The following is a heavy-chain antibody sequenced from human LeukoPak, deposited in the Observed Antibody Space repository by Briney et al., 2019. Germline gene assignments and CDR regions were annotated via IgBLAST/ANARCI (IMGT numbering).Heavy chain of an antibody. D-gene: IGHD3-22*01. Sequence: SETLSLTCTVSGYSISSGYYWGWIRQPPGKGLEWIGSIYHSGSTYYNPSLKSRVTISVDTSKNQFSLKLSSVTAADTAVYYCARRGYYYDSSGYRGYYFDYWGQGTLVTVSS. CDR3: ARRGYYYDSSGYRGYYFDY. V-gene: IGHV4-38-2*02. J-gene: IGHJ4*02. CDR1: GYSISSGYY. CDR2: IYHSGST.